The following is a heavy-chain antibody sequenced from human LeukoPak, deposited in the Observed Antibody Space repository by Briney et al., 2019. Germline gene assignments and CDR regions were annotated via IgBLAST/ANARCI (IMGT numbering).Heavy chain of an antibody. D-gene: IGHD1-26*01. J-gene: IGHJ2*01. CDR3: ARLNPTDGVSYWYFDL. CDR1: GFTFGSYW. Sequence: QTGGSLRLSCAASGFTFGSYWMSWVRQAPEKGLEWVANIKEDGRDKNYVDSVRGRFTTSRDNAKNSMYLQMNSLRIEDTAVYYCARLNPTDGVSYWYFDLWGRGTLVTVSS. CDR2: IKEDGRDK. V-gene: IGHV3-7*01.